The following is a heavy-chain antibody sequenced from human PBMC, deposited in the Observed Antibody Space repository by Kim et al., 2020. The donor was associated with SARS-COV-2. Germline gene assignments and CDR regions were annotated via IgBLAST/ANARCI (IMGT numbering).Heavy chain of an antibody. CDR1: GFTFSEYQ. D-gene: IGHD3-22*01. CDR2: ITTSGSGSTI. V-gene: IGHV3-11*04. CDR3: AREYDSSGYYYYFDY. J-gene: IGHJ4*02. Sequence: GGSLRLSCAASGFTFSEYQMSWIRQAPGKGLEWISYITTSGSGSTIYYADSVKGRLTISRDNAKKSLYLQMSSLRAEDTAVYYCAREYDSSGYYYYFDYWGQGTLVTVSS.